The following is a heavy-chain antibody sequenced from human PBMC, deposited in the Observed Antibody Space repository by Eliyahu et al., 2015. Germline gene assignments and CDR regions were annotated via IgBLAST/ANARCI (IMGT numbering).Heavy chain of an antibody. CDR3: TREGYSEAFDI. Sequence: EVQLVESGGGLVQPGGSLRLSCXASGFTFTNYDMHWVRQDAGKGLEWVSAIGSSGKTYYADSVKGRFTVSREDAKNSFYLQMNSLRAGDTAVYYCTREGYSEAFDIWGQGTMVTVSS. CDR1: GFTFTNYD. CDR2: IGSSGKT. D-gene: IGHD3-22*01. J-gene: IGHJ3*02. V-gene: IGHV3-13*01.